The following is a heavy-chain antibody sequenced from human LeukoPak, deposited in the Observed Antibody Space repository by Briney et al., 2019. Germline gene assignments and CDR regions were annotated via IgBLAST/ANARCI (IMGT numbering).Heavy chain of an antibody. Sequence: SEILCLTCTVSGCSTSSGDYYWSWMPQPPGKGLEWIGYIYYSGSTYYNPSLKSRVTISVDTSKNQFSLKLSSVTAADTALYYCARGEDYGMDVWGQGTTVTVSS. CDR1: GCSTSSGDYY. J-gene: IGHJ6*02. CDR3: ARGEDYGMDV. V-gene: IGHV4-30-4*01. CDR2: IYYSGST.